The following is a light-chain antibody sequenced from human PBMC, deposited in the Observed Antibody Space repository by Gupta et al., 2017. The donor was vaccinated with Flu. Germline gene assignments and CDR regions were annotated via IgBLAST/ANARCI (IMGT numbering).Light chain of an antibody. CDR1: QSISSY. CDR3: QQSYSTPYS. CDR2: AAA. J-gene: IGKJ2*03. Sequence: DIQMTQPTSSLSASVGDRVTITCRASQSISSYLNWYQQKPGKAPKLLIYAAASLQSGVPSRCSGSGSGTDFTLTISSLQPADFATYYCQQSYSTPYSFGQGTRLEIK. V-gene: IGKV1-39*01.